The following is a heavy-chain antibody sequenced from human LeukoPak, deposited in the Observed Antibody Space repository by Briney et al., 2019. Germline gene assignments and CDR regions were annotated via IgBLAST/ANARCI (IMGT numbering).Heavy chain of an antibody. V-gene: IGHV4-4*07. CDR3: ARDSYYYDSSGYYRFDY. CDR1: GGSISSYY. J-gene: IGHJ4*02. Sequence: SETLFLTCTVSGGSISSYYWSRIRQPAGKGLEWIGRIYTSGSTNYNPSLKSRVTMSVDTSKNQFSLKLSSVTAADTAVYYCARDSYYYDSSGYYRFDYWGQGTLVTVSS. D-gene: IGHD3-22*01. CDR2: IYTSGST.